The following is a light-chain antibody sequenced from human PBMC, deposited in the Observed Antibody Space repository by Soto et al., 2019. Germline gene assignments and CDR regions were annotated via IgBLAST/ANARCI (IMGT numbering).Light chain of an antibody. V-gene: IGKV3-20*01. CDR3: QQYGSSPRT. Sequence: ILLTQSPGILSLSPGERATLSCRASQSVSSSYLAWYQQKPGQAPRLLIYGASSRATGIPDRFSGSGSGTDFTLTISRLEPEDFAVYYCQQYGSSPRTFGQGTKVDIK. CDR1: QSVSSSY. J-gene: IGKJ1*01. CDR2: GAS.